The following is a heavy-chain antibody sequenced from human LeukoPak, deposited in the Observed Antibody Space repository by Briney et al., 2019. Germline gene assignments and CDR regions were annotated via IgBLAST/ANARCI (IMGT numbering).Heavy chain of an antibody. D-gene: IGHD1-26*01. CDR2: IYYSGCT. CDR1: GGSISSGDYY. CDR3: ARETLGASDNWFDP. J-gene: IGHJ5*02. V-gene: IGHV4-30-4*01. Sequence: SETLSLTCTVSGGSISSGDYYWSWIRQPPGKGLEWIGYIYYSGCTYYNPSLKSRVTISVDTSKNQFSLKLSSVTAADTAVYYCARETLGASDNWFDPWGQGTLVTVSS.